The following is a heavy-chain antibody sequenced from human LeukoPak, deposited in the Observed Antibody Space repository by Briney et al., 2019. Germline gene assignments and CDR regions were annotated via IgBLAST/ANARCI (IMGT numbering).Heavy chain of an antibody. D-gene: IGHD5-12*01. CDR2: ISYDGSNK. CDR1: GFTFSSYA. CDR3: TREVPHGYSGYDSRDY. V-gene: IGHV3-30-3*01. Sequence: PGGSLRLSCAASGFTFSSYAMHWVRQAPGKGLEWVAVISYDGSNKYYADSVKGRFTISRDNAKNSLYLQMNSLRAEDTAVYYCTREVPHGYSGYDSRDYWGQGTLVTVSS. J-gene: IGHJ4*02.